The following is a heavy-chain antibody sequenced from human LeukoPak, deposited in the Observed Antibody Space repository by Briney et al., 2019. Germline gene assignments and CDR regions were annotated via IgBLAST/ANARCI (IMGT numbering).Heavy chain of an antibody. CDR1: GGFVSSGTYY. V-gene: IGHV4-61*01. CDR3: ARMYSNYFDY. CDR2: IYYSGST. D-gene: IGHD4-11*01. Sequence: SETLSLTCTVSGGFVSSGTYYWSWIRQPPGKGLEWIGFIYYSGSTNYNPSLKSRVTISVDTSKNQFSLKLSSVTAADTAVYYCARMYSNYFDYWGQGTLVTVSS. J-gene: IGHJ4*02.